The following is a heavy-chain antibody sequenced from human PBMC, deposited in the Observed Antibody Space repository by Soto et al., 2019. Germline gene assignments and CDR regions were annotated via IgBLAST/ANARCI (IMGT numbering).Heavy chain of an antibody. CDR1: GGSISSNY. J-gene: IGHJ4*02. Sequence: TSETLSLTCTVSGGSISSNYWTWIRQPPGKGLEWIGYVYNSGSTNYNPYLKSRVTISEDTSKSQFSLKVNSMTAADTAVYYCARYRREAVAGYTLDNWGQGILVTVSS. CDR3: ARYRREAVAGYTLDN. V-gene: IGHV4-59*01. CDR2: VYNSGST. D-gene: IGHD6-13*01.